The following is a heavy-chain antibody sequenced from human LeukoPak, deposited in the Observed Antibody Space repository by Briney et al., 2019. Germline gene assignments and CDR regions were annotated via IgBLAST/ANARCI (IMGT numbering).Heavy chain of an antibody. D-gene: IGHD3-3*01. CDR2: IDNDGHGI. CDR1: GFTFSGYW. J-gene: IGHJ6*03. CDR3: AAGGGWDPSFGVVTHIDA. Sequence: PGGFLRLSCVTSGFTFSGYWMHCVRQVPEKGLELVSRIDNDGHGIIYADSVKGRFTTSRDNVKNTLYLQMNSLRVEDTAVYYCAAGGGWDPSFGVVTHIDAWGKGTTVVVS. V-gene: IGHV3-74*01.